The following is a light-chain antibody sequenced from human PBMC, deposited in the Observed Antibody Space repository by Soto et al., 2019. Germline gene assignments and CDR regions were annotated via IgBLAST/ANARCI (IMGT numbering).Light chain of an antibody. J-gene: IGKJ4*01. CDR1: QSVSRS. CDR2: DAS. CDR3: QQRGNWPRT. Sequence: EIVLTQSPVTLSLSPGERATLSCRASQSVSRSLAWYQQKPGQAPRLLVYDASNRATGIPARFSGSGSGTDFTLTISSLEPEDFAVYFCQQRGNWPRTFGGGTKVDIK. V-gene: IGKV3-11*01.